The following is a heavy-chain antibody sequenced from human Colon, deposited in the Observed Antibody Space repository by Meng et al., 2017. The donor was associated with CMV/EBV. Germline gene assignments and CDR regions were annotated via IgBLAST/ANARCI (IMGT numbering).Heavy chain of an antibody. Sequence: GESLKISCAASGFTFADFAMHRVRQAPGKGLEWVALISGDTITTYYGDAVSGRFTISRDNSKNALYLQMDFLGPEDTAVYYCSKDRTNYASGWFDFWGQGTLVTVSS. J-gene: IGHJ4*02. V-gene: IGHV3-43D*03. CDR1: GFTFADFA. CDR2: ISGDTITT. D-gene: IGHD6-19*01. CDR3: SKDRTNYASGWFDF.